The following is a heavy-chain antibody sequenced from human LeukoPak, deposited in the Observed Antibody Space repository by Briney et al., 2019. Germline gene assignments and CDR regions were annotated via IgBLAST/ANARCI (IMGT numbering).Heavy chain of an antibody. CDR3: ARQSGYSSGWYGPKGAFDI. V-gene: IGHV4-39*01. J-gene: IGHJ3*02. D-gene: IGHD6-19*01. CDR1: GGSISSSSYY. CDR2: IYYSGSA. Sequence: PSETLSLTCTVSGGSISSSSYYWGWIRQPPGKGLEWIGSIYYSGSAYYNPSLKSRVTISVDTSKNQFSLKLSSVTAADTAVYYCARQSGYSSGWYGPKGAFDIWGQGTMVTVSS.